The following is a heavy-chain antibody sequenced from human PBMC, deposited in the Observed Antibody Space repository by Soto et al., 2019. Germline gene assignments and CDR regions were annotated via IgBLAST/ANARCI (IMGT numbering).Heavy chain of an antibody. CDR3: GERGGSY. D-gene: IGHD1-26*01. CDR1: ASTFSNYA. V-gene: IGHV3-23*01. Sequence: EVELLESGGGLVQPGGSLRLSCAASASTFSNYAMSWVRQAPGKGLEWVSAISATGGSTYYPDSVKGRFTISRDNSRHTVFLQMNSLRAEDTAVYYCGERGGSYWGQGSLVTVSS. CDR2: ISATGGST. J-gene: IGHJ1*01.